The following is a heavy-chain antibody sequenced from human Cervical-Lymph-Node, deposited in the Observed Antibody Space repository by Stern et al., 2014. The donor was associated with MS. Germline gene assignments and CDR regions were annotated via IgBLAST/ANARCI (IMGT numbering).Heavy chain of an antibody. CDR2: IIPIFGAA. D-gene: IGHD1-1*01. V-gene: IGHV1-69*01. CDR3: ARDEIGQTTTHYYYYGMDV. J-gene: IGHJ6*02. Sequence: VQLEESGAAVKKPGSSVKVSCKASGGTFSSQAISWVRQAPGQGLEWLGGIIPIFGAAHYAQKLQGRVTITADESTTTVYMELRSLRSEDTAVYYCARDEIGQTTTHYYYYGMDVWGQGTTVTVSS. CDR1: GGTFSSQA.